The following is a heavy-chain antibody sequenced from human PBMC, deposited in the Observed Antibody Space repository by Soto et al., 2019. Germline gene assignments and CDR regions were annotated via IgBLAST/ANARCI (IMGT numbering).Heavy chain of an antibody. Sequence: SGTLSLTFTVSGGSISSGDYYWSWIRQPQGKGLEWIGYIYYSGRTSYNPSLKSRLAMSVDTSKNQFSLNLYSVTAADTAVYYCTRVGSTTREFDPWGQGTLVTVSS. V-gene: IGHV4-30-4*02. CDR2: IYYSGRT. CDR1: GGSISSGDYY. CDR3: TRVGSTTREFDP. J-gene: IGHJ5*02. D-gene: IGHD2-2*01.